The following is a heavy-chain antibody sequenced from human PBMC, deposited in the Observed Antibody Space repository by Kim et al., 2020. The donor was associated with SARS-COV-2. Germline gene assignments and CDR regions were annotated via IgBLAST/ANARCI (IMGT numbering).Heavy chain of an antibody. J-gene: IGHJ4*02. CDR3: ARVGTDYYDSSGPSDY. Sequence: VKGRFTISRDNSKNTLYLQMSSLRAEDTAVYYCARVGTDYYDSSGPSDYWGQGTLVTVSS. D-gene: IGHD3-22*01. V-gene: IGHV3-53*01.